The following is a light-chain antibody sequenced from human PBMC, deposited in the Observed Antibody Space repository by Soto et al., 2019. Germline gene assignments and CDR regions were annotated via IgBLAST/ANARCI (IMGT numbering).Light chain of an antibody. J-gene: IGKJ5*01. V-gene: IGKV3-11*01. CDR1: QNINRY. CDR3: QQRSNWPIT. CDR2: DAS. Sequence: EIVLTQSPATLSLSPGERATLSVRASQNINRYLAWYHQKPGQPPRLLIYDASTRATGIPARFSGSGSGTDFTLTISSLEPEDFAVYYCQQRSNWPITFGQGTRLEIK.